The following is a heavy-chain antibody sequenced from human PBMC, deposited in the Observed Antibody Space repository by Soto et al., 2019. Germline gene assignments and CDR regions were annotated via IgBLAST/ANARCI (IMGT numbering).Heavy chain of an antibody. J-gene: IGHJ5*02. CDR1: GFTFSDYW. Sequence: EVQLVESGGGLVQPEGSLRLSCAASGFTFSDYWMTWVRQAPGKGLEGVANISPHGSEEYYVDSVKGRFTISRDNAKNSVFLQMNSLRGEDTALYYCTRDLNHDTGPWGQGTQVTVSS. V-gene: IGHV3-7*01. CDR3: TRDLNHDTGP. D-gene: IGHD2-8*02. CDR2: ISPHGSEE.